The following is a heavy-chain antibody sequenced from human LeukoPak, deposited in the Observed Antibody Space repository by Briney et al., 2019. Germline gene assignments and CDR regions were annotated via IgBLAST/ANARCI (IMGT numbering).Heavy chain of an antibody. CDR1: GGSISSGDYY. Sequence: KTSETLSLTCTVSGGSISSGDYYWSWIRQPPGKGLEWIGTIYYSGSTYYSPSLKSRVTISVDTSKNQFSLKLSSVTAADTAVYYCARENRGIIEYWGQGILVTVSS. CDR2: IYYSGST. D-gene: IGHD3-10*01. J-gene: IGHJ4*02. V-gene: IGHV4-39*01. CDR3: ARENRGIIEY.